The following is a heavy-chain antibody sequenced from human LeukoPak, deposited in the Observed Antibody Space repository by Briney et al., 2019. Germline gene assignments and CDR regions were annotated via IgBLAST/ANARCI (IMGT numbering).Heavy chain of an antibody. CDR3: ARVALYCSGGSCYSHYFDY. V-gene: IGHV3-7*01. CDR2: IKQDGSEK. D-gene: IGHD2-15*01. Sequence: GGSLRLSCAASGFRFSTYAMSWVRQAPGKGLEWVANIKQDGSEKYYVDSVKGRFTISRDNAKNSLYLQMNSLRAEDTAVYYCARVALYCSGGSCYSHYFDYWGQGTLVTVSS. J-gene: IGHJ4*02. CDR1: GFRFSTYA.